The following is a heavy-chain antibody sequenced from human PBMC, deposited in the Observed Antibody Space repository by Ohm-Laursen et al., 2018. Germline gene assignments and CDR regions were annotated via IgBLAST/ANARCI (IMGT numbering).Heavy chain of an antibody. CDR3: IRDMDV. V-gene: IGHV3-7*04. J-gene: IGHJ6*02. Sequence: SLRLSCAASGFTFRSYWMTWVRQAPGKGLEWVANIKQDGSEKYYVDSVKGRFSISRDNVKNSLYLQMNSLRAEDTAVYYCIRDMDVWGQGTTVTVSS. CDR2: IKQDGSEK. CDR1: GFTFRSYW.